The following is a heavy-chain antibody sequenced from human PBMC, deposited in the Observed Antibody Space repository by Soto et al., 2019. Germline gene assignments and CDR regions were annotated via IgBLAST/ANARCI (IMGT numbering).Heavy chain of an antibody. Sequence: QVQLVQSGADVKKPGSSMKVSCRTSGGSFSNFAISWVRQGPGQGLEWMGGIIPMFGRPNYAQKFQGRVTITADESTSTAYMELSSLRSEDTAVFYCARDLGSGYDPGDYWGQGTLVTVSS. CDR1: GGSFSNFA. CDR2: IIPMFGRP. CDR3: ARDLGSGYDPGDY. V-gene: IGHV1-69*12. J-gene: IGHJ4*02. D-gene: IGHD5-12*01.